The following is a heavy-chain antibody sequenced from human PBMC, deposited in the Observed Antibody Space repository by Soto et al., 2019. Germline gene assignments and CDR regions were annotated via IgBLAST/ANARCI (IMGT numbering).Heavy chain of an antibody. V-gene: IGHV3-64D*06. CDR2: ISSDGDIT. D-gene: IGHD3-9*01. J-gene: IGHJ5*02. Sequence: PGGSLRLSCSASGFTFSEYSMHWVRQAPGKGLQYVSTISSDGDITYYADSVKGRFTISRDNSKNTLYLQMNSLRPEDTAVYYCVKVSTSYDILTGYSSTNLFDTWGQGTLVTVSS. CDR3: VKVSTSYDILTGYSSTNLFDT. CDR1: GFTFSEYS.